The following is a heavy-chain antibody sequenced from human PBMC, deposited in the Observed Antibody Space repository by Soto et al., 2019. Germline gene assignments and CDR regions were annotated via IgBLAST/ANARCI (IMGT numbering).Heavy chain of an antibody. CDR2: ISQDGSDR. CDR1: GFSFISYY. Sequence: EMQVVESGGDLVQPGGSLTLSCAASGFSFISYYMTWARHVPGRGLEWLAKISQDGSDRAYVDSVRGRFTISRDNAKKSVYLQMDRLRVEDTAVYLCGRLARGDAGGTFWGQGTLVTVSS. D-gene: IGHD2-15*01. CDR3: GRLARGDAGGTF. J-gene: IGHJ4*02. V-gene: IGHV3-7*03.